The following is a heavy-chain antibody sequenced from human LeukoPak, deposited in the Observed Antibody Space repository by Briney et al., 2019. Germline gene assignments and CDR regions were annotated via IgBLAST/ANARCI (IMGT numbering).Heavy chain of an antibody. D-gene: IGHD3-10*01. CDR1: GGSMSSSSYY. Sequence: SETLSLTCGVSGGSMSSSSYYWGWIRQPPGKGLEWIGSIYYSGSTYYNSSLKSRVTITVDTSKNQFSLKVNSVTAADTAVYYCARDRVRGVIILGGWFDPWGQGTLVTVSS. CDR2: IYYSGST. V-gene: IGHV4-39*07. CDR3: ARDRVRGVIILGGWFDP. J-gene: IGHJ5*02.